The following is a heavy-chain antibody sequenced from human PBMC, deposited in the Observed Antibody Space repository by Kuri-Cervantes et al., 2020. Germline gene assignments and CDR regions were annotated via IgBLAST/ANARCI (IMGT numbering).Heavy chain of an antibody. V-gene: IGHV4-4*09. CDR1: GGSISSYY. J-gene: IGHJ2*01. CDR2: IHFGGTT. Sequence: ESLKISCTVSGGSISSYYWSWIRQPPGKGLEWIGYIHFGGTTYYNPSLESRVTISLDTSKNQFSLKLSSLTAADTAVYYCARGGVSAAGTYSYWYFDLWGRGTLVTVSS. CDR3: ARGGVSAAGTYSYWYFDL. D-gene: IGHD3-10*01.